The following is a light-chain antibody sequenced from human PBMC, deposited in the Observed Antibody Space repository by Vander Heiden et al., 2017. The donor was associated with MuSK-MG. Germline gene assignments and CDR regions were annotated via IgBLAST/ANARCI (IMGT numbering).Light chain of an antibody. V-gene: IGKV1-33*01. Sequence: DIQMTQSPSSLSASVGDRVTITCQASQDISNYLNWYQQKPGKAPKLLIYDASNLETGVPSRFSGSGSGTDFTFTISSLQPEDIATYYCQQDDNLPITFGQRTRLEIK. CDR3: QQDDNLPIT. CDR1: QDISNY. CDR2: DAS. J-gene: IGKJ5*01.